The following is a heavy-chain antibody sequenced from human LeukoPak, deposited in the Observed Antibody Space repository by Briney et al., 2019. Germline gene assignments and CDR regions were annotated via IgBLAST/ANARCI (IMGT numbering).Heavy chain of an antibody. CDR3: TRDYSYAMAV. V-gene: IGHV3-74*01. Sequence: GRALQLPLAACRFTVSSAWMDWGRQAPGKGLVWVSRINSDGSSTNYGASVKGRFTISRDNAKNMVNLQMNSLRAEDTAIYYCTRDYSYAMAVWGQGTTVTVSS. CDR2: INSDGSST. D-gene: IGHD2-21*01. CDR1: RFTVSSAW. J-gene: IGHJ6*02.